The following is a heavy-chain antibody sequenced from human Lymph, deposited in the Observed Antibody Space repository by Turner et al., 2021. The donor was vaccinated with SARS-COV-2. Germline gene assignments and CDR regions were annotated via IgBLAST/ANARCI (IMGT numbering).Heavy chain of an antibody. D-gene: IGHD3-3*01. Sequence: QVQLVQSGAEVKKPGASVKVSCKASGYTFTGSYMHWVRQAPGQGLEWMGWINPNSGGTNYAQKFQGRVTMTRDTSISAAYMELSRLRSDDTAVYYCARDVERYNDFWSGYSGGYGMDVWGQGTTDTVSS. CDR1: GYTFTGSY. CDR2: INPNSGGT. CDR3: ARDVERYNDFWSGYSGGYGMDV. J-gene: IGHJ6*02. V-gene: IGHV1-2*02.